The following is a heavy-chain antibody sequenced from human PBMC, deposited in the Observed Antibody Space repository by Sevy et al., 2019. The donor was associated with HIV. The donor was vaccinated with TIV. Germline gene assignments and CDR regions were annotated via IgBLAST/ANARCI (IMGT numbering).Heavy chain of an antibody. V-gene: IGHV3-48*03. CDR3: ARTLVEVAATDAFDI. CDR1: GFIFSKHE. D-gene: IGHD2-15*01. Sequence: GGSLRISCGASGFIFSKHEMHWVRQAPGKGLEWVSYINTIGSVIYYADSVKGRFTVSRDNAKNSLYLQMNSLRAEDTAIYYCARTLVEVAATDAFDIWGQGTVVTVSS. J-gene: IGHJ3*02. CDR2: INTIGSVI.